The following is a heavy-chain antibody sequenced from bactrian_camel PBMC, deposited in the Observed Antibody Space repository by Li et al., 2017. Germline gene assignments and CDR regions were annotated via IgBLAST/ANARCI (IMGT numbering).Heavy chain of an antibody. J-gene: IGHJ4*01. CDR2: IYTGSGNT. D-gene: IGHD7*01. Sequence: HVQLVESGGGSVQAGGSLKLSCIISGDIDNRYCVGWFRVAPGKEREGVARIYTGSGNTYYADSVKGRFTISRDNAKNTTYLQMNNLKREDTAVYYCQSFSKDTGVHQGTQVTVS. V-gene: IGHV3S1*01. CDR1: GDIDNRYC.